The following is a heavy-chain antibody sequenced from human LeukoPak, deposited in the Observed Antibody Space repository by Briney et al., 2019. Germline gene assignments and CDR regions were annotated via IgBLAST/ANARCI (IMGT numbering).Heavy chain of an antibody. Sequence: PGGSLRLSCAASGFTFSNYGMHWVRQAPGKGLEWVAFIRYDGSNKYYADSVKGRFTISRDNSKNTLYLQMNSLRAEDTAVYYCAKGAVDIVATIRVHDYYYMDVWGKGTTVTISS. D-gene: IGHD5-12*01. CDR2: IRYDGSNK. J-gene: IGHJ6*03. V-gene: IGHV3-30*02. CDR3: AKGAVDIVATIRVHDYYYMDV. CDR1: GFTFSNYG.